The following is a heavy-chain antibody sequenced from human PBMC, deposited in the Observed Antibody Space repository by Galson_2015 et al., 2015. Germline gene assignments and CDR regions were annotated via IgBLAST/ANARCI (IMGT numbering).Heavy chain of an antibody. CDR1: GFTFTSYG. V-gene: IGHV1-18*01. CDR3: VRAGTPSVNWFDP. D-gene: IGHD2-15*01. J-gene: IGHJ5*02. Sequence: SVKVSCKASGFTFTSYGILWLRQAPGQGLEWMAWISAYNGRTKYAQNLQGRVTVTTDSSTSTAYMELRSLRSDDTAVYYCVRAGTPSVNWFDPWGQGTLVIVSS. CDR2: ISAYNGRT.